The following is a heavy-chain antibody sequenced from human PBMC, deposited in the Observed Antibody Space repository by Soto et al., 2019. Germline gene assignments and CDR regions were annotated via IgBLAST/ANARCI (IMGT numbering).Heavy chain of an antibody. Sequence: GESLKISCKGSGYSFTSYWIGWVRQMPGKGLEWMGIIYPGDSDTRYSPSFQGQVTISADKSISTAYLQWSSLKASDTAMYYCARHSVSLRYPLGMDVWGQGTTVTVSS. J-gene: IGHJ6*02. CDR3: ARHSVSLRYPLGMDV. CDR2: IYPGDSDT. CDR1: GYSFTSYW. D-gene: IGHD3-16*02. V-gene: IGHV5-51*01.